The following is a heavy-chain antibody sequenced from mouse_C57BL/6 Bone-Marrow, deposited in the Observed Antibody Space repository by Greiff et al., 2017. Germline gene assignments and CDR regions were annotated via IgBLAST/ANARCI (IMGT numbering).Heavy chain of an antibody. CDR2: ISGGGGNT. CDR1: GFTFSRYT. D-gene: IGHD1-1*01. V-gene: IGHV5-9*01. CDR3: ASLYYYGSSYPPWFAY. Sequence: EVQGVESGGGLVKPGGSLKLSCAASGFTFSRYTMSWVRQTPEKRLEWVATISGGGGNTYYPDSVKGRFTISRDNAKNTLYLQMSSLRSEDTALYYCASLYYYGSSYPPWFAYWGQGTLVTVSA. J-gene: IGHJ3*01.